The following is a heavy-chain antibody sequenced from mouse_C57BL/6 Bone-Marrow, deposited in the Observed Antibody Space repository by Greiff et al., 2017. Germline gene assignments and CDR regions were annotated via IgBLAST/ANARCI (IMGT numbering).Heavy chain of an antibody. CDR2: INPYNGGT. Sequence: VQLQQSGPVLVKPGASVKMSCKASGYTFTDYYMNWVKQSHGKSLEWIGVINPYNGGTSYNQKFKGKATLTVDKSSSTAYMELNSLTSEDSAVYYCANFITTVVARYFDVWGTGTTVTVSS. J-gene: IGHJ1*03. CDR1: GYTFTDYY. CDR3: ANFITTVVARYFDV. V-gene: IGHV1-19*01. D-gene: IGHD1-1*01.